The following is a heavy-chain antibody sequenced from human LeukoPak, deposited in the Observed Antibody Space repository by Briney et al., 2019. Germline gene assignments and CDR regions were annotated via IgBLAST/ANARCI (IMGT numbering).Heavy chain of an antibody. CDR3: ARALRYSYGYIY. CDR2: ITHSGYS. V-gene: IGHV4-34*01. J-gene: IGHJ4*02. CDR1: GGSFSGYY. D-gene: IGHD5-18*01. Sequence: PSETLSLTCGVYGGSFSGYYYSWIRQPPGKGLGGFGEITHSGYSNYNPSLKSRVTISVDTSKNHFSLKLGSVTAAGTAVYYCARALRYSYGYIYWGQGTLVTVSS.